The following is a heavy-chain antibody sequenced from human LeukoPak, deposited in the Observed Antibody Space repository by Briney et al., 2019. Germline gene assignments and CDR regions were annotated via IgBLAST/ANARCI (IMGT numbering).Heavy chain of an antibody. V-gene: IGHV3-72*01. CDR1: GFTFSDYH. Sequence: GGSLRLSCAASGFTFSDYHMDWVRQAPGKGRVWIGLVRNKARSYKTEYVASVKGRFTISRDDSKNSMYLQMDSLKTEDTAVDFCARDGGEGGPTALDIWGQGTMVTVSS. J-gene: IGHJ3*02. D-gene: IGHD3-16*01. CDR3: ARDGGEGGPTALDI. CDR2: VRNKARSYKT.